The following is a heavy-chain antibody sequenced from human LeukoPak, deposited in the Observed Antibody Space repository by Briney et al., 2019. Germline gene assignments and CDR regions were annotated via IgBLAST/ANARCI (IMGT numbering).Heavy chain of an antibody. Sequence: PGGSLRLSCAASGFTFSSSGMHWVRQAPGKGLEWVAFMSYDGSNRYYADSVKGRFTISRDNSKNTLYLQMNSLRAEDTAVYYCAKEYPEPAFDYWGQGTLVTVSS. CDR1: GFTFSSSG. V-gene: IGHV3-30*02. CDR3: AKEYPEPAFDY. CDR2: MSYDGSNR. D-gene: IGHD2-2*01. J-gene: IGHJ4*02.